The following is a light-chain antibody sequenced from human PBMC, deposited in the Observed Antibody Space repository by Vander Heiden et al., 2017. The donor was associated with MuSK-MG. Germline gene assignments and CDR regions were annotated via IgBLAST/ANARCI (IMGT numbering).Light chain of an antibody. Sequence: HSALTQPASVSGSPGHPITISCTGSRSDVATYNLVSWYPQHPGKAPTLFIYEATDRPSVVSHRFSGSQSGNTASLTISGLQAEDEATYYCCSYAGGSEVFGGGTKLTVL. CDR3: CSYAGGSEV. J-gene: IGLJ3*02. CDR1: RSDVATYNL. V-gene: IGLV2-23*01. CDR2: EAT.